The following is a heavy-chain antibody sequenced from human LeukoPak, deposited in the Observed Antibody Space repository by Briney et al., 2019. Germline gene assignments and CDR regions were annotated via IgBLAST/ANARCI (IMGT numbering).Heavy chain of an antibody. CDR1: GESSFSNYY. Sequence: SETLSLTCAVYGESSFSNYYWSWIRQTPGGALEWIGEINHSGYTNYNPSLKSRVTHSIDTSKNQFSMRLNSVTAADTGVYYCSRQVVGNDYWGQGTLVTVSS. J-gene: IGHJ4*02. D-gene: IGHD3-22*01. V-gene: IGHV4-34*01. CDR2: INHSGYT. CDR3: SRQVVGNDY.